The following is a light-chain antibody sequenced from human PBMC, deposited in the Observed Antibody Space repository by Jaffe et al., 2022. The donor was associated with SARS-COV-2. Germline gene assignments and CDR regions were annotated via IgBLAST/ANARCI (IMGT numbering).Light chain of an antibody. CDR3: MQNLHSPTT. CDR2: LGS. Sequence: DTVPTQSPLSLSVTPGEPASISCRSSQSLLHANGYNYLHWYLVKPGQSPQLLIYLGSYRASGVPDRFSGGGSGSDFTLRISRVEAEDVGVYYCMQNLHSPTTFGQGTKLDIK. V-gene: IGKV2-28*01. CDR1: QSLLHANGYNY. J-gene: IGKJ2*01.